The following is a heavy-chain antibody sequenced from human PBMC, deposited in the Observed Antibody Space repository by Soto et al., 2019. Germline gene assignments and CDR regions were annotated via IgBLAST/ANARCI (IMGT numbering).Heavy chain of an antibody. Sequence: QVQLVQSGAEVKKPGSSVKVSCKASGGTFSSYAISWVRQAPGQGLEWMGGIIPIFGTANYAQKFQGRVTITEDKSTSTAYMELSSLRSEDTAVYYCARDADAWKGYCSGGSCLSIDYWGQGTLVTVSS. V-gene: IGHV1-69*06. J-gene: IGHJ4*02. CDR2: IIPIFGTA. D-gene: IGHD2-15*01. CDR3: ARDADAWKGYCSGGSCLSIDY. CDR1: GGTFSSYA.